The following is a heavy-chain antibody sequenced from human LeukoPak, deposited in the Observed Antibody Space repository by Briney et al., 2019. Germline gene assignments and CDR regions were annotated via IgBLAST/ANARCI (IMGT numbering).Heavy chain of an antibody. J-gene: IGHJ4*02. D-gene: IGHD4-17*01. CDR3: ATYFYGEYGSYYFDY. CDR1: GAFITNSHW. Sequence: SGTLSLTCAVSGAFITNSHWWSWARQPPGKGLEWIGEIYHSGTTNYNPSLQSRVTMSVDKSKNQFSLKLSSVTAADTAVYYCATYFYGEYGSYYFDYWGQGILVTVSS. CDR2: IYHSGTT. V-gene: IGHV4-4*02.